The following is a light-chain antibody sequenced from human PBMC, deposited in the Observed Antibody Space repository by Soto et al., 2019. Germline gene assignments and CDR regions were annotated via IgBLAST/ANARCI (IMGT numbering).Light chain of an antibody. CDR2: DAS. J-gene: IGKJ2*01. CDR3: HQRSNWPPYT. V-gene: IGKV3-11*01. CDR1: QSVSSF. Sequence: EIVLTQSPATLSLSPGERATLSCRASQSVSSFLAWYQQKPGQAPRLLIYDASNRATGIPPRFSGSGSGTDFTLTISSLEPEDFAVYYCHQRSNWPPYTFGQGTKLEIK.